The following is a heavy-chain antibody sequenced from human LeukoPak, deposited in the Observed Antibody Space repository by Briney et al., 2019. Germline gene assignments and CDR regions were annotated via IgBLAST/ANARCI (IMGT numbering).Heavy chain of an antibody. CDR2: IKSKTDGGTT. J-gene: IGHJ3*02. CDR3: TTYSRGAFDI. Sequence: GGSLRLSCAASGFTFSNAWMSWVRQAPGQGLEWVGRIKSKTDGGTTDYAAPLKGRFTISRDDSKNTLNLQMNSLKIEDTAVYYCTTYSRGAFDIWGQGTMVTVSS. CDR1: GFTFSNAW. D-gene: IGHD3-22*01. V-gene: IGHV3-15*01.